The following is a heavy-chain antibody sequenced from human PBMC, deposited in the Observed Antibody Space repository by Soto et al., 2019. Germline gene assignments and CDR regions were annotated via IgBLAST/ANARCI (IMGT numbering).Heavy chain of an antibody. V-gene: IGHV3-7*05. Sequence: GGSLRLSCAASGFTFSSYWMSWVRQAPGKGLEWVANIKQDGSEKYYVDSVKGRFTISRDNAKNSLYLQMNSLRAEDTAVYYCARELYYYDSSGSDYWGQGTLVTVSS. CDR1: GFTFSSYW. J-gene: IGHJ4*02. D-gene: IGHD3-22*01. CDR3: ARELYYYDSSGSDY. CDR2: IKQDGSEK.